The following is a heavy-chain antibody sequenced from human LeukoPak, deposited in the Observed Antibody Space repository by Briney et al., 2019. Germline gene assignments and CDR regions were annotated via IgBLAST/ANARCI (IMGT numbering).Heavy chain of an antibody. D-gene: IGHD3-10*01. CDR3: ARHGRGSRSPNAFDF. CDR2: IYPDDSDI. Sequence: GESLKISCKGSGYRFSDYRIGWVRQMPGKGLQWMGVIYPDDSDIRYSPSFQGQVTISADKSIITAYLQWSSLKASDTAMYYCARHGRGSRSPNAFDFWGQGTMVTVSS. CDR1: GYRFSDYR. V-gene: IGHV5-51*01. J-gene: IGHJ3*01.